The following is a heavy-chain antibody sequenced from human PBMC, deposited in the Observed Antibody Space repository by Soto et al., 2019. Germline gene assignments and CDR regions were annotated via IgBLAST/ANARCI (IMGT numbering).Heavy chain of an antibody. CDR2: ISYDGSNK. CDR3: AKDQNCDFGSGLIPNRDGMDV. CDR1: GFTFSSYG. V-gene: IGHV3-30*18. J-gene: IGHJ6*02. D-gene: IGHD3-3*01. Sequence: GGSLRLSCAASGFTFSSYGMHWVRQAPGKGLEWVAVISYDGSNKYYADSVKGRFTISRDNSKNTLYLQMNSLSAEDTAVYYCAKDQNCDFGSGLIPNRDGMDVWGQGSTVTV.